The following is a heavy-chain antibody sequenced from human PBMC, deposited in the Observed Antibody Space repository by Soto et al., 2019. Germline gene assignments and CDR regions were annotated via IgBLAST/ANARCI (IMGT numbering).Heavy chain of an antibody. CDR3: ARALTFGVVAYYYYGMDV. V-gene: IGHV1-46*01. CDR1: GYTFTRYY. D-gene: IGHD3-3*01. J-gene: IGHJ6*02. Sequence: GASVKVSFKASGYTFTRYYMHWVRQAPGQGLEWMGIINPSGGSTSYARKFQGRVTMTRDTSTSTVYMELSSLRSEDTDVYYCARALTFGVVAYYYYGMDVWGQGTTVTVYS. CDR2: INPSGGST.